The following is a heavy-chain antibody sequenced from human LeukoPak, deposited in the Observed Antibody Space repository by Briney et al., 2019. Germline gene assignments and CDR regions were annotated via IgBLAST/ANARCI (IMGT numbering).Heavy chain of an antibody. V-gene: IGHV3-48*01. CDR2: ISRDSRTI. J-gene: IGHJ4*02. Sequence: TGGSLRLSCAASGFSFSSYSMNWVRQAPGKGLEWVSIISRDSRTIVDADSVKGRFTISRDNSKNTLYLQMNSLRAEDTAVYYCARDSGSYYADYWGQGTLVTVSS. CDR1: GFSFSSYS. D-gene: IGHD1-26*01. CDR3: ARDSGSYYADY.